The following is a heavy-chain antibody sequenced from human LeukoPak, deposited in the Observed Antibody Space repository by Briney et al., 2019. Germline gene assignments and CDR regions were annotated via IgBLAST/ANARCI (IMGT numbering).Heavy chain of an antibody. CDR2: ISSSGSTI. J-gene: IGHJ6*03. CDR3: ARLYYYDSSGYLGDYYYMDV. D-gene: IGHD3-22*01. CDR1: GFTFSSYE. Sequence: GGSLRLSCAASGFTFSSYEMNWVRQAPGKGLEWVSYISSSGSTIYYADSVKGRFTISRDNAKNSLYLQMNSLRAKDTAVYYCARLYYYDSSGYLGDYYYMDVWGKGATVTVSS. V-gene: IGHV3-48*03.